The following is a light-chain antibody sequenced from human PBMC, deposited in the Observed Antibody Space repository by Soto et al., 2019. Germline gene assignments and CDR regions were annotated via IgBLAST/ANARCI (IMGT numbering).Light chain of an antibody. CDR3: QQYNSYPLT. CDR2: KAS. CDR1: QSISSW. J-gene: IGKJ4*01. Sequence: DIQMTQSPSTLSASVGDRVTITCRASQSISSWLAWYQQKPGKAPNLLIYKASNLDSGVPSRFSGSGSGTEFTLTISSLQPDDFATYYCQQYNSYPLTFGGGTKVDIK. V-gene: IGKV1-5*03.